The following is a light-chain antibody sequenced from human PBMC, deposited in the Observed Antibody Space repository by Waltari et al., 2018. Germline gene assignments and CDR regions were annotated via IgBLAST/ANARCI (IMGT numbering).Light chain of an antibody. CDR1: ESVPRK. CDR2: GAS. J-gene: IGKJ2*01. Sequence: EIVMTQSPATLSVSPGDRATLSCRASESVPRKVGWYQQKVGQVPRLLIYGASTRATGIPARFRGSGSGTEFTLTISSLQSEDFAIYYCHQYDEWPYTFGQGTKLE. CDR3: HQYDEWPYT. V-gene: IGKV3-15*01.